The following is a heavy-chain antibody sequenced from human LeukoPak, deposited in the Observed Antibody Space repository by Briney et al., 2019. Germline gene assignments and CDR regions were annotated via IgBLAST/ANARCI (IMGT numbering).Heavy chain of an antibody. Sequence: PSETLSLTCTVSGGSISSSTYYWGWIRQTPGKGLEWIGSIYYSGDTYYNPSLKSRLTMSIDTSMNRFSLKLSSVTAADTAVYYCVRGVARYSSGWYLEDRPGYFDYWGQGTLVTVSS. V-gene: IGHV4-39*01. CDR3: VRGVARYSSGWYLEDRPGYFDY. D-gene: IGHD6-19*01. CDR1: GGSISSSTYY. J-gene: IGHJ4*02. CDR2: IYYSGDT.